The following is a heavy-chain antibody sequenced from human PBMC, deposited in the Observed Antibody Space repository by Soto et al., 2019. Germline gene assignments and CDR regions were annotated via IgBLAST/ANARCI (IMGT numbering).Heavy chain of an antibody. D-gene: IGHD3-3*01. J-gene: IGHJ6*02. V-gene: IGHV3-23*01. CDR3: ASGVRSYDFWSGYSYYYYGMDV. CDR2: ISGSGGST. CDR1: GFTFSSYA. Sequence: XESLSLSFAASGFTFSSYAMSWVRQAPGKGLEWVSAISGSGGSTYYADSVKGRFTISRDNSKNTLYLQMNSLRAEDTAVYYCASGVRSYDFWSGYSYYYYGMDVWGQGTTVTVSS.